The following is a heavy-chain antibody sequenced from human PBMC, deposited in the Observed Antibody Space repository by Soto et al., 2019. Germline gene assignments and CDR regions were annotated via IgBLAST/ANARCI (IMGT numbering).Heavy chain of an antibody. D-gene: IGHD3-22*01. CDR3: AREGAYYYGSSGYYYEK. V-gene: IGHV1-2*02. CDR2: IDPSNGDT. J-gene: IGHJ4*02. CDR1: GYTFTGYY. Sequence: ASVKVSCKASGYTFTGYYIHWMRQAPGQGLEWMGWIDPSNGDTNYAQKFQDGVTLTRDTSISTAYMELSRLRSDDTAVYYCAREGAYYYGSSGYYYEKWGQGTLVTVSS.